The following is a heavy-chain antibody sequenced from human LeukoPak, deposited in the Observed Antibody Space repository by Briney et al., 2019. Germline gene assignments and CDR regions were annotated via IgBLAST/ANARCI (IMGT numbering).Heavy chain of an antibody. J-gene: IGHJ4*02. CDR1: GFTFSSYG. D-gene: IGHD1-1*01. V-gene: IGHV3-30*18. Sequence: GGSLRLSCAASGFTFSSYGMHWVRQAPGKGLEWVAVISYDGSNKYYADSVKGRFTISRDNSKNTVYLQMNSLRAEDTAVYYCAKERGNWNDPHFDYWGQGTLVTVSS. CDR3: AKERGNWNDPHFDY. CDR2: ISYDGSNK.